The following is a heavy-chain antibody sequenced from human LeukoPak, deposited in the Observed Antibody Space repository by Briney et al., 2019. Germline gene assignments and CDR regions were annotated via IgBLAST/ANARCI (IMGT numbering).Heavy chain of an antibody. J-gene: IGHJ4*02. V-gene: IGHV3-23*01. CDR3: AKRSCSGGGCNFDY. Sequence: GGSLRLSCAPSRVTFSNYAMSWVRQAPGKGLGWVSAIGDSGGATNCADSVKGRFTISRDNSKKTLYLQMNSLRAEDTAVYYCAKRSCSGGGCNFDYWGQGTLVTVSS. D-gene: IGHD2-15*01. CDR2: IGDSGGAT. CDR1: RVTFSNYA.